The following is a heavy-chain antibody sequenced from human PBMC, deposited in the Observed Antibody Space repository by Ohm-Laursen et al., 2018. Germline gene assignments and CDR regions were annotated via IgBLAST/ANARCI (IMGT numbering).Heavy chain of an antibody. CDR3: ARGQGYSKLYYYYYYGMDV. V-gene: IGHV1-8*01. J-gene: IGHJ6*02. D-gene: IGHD4-11*01. CDR1: GYTFTSYD. CDR2: MNPNSGNT. Sequence: ASVKVSCKASGYTFTSYDINWVRQATGQGLEWMGWMNPNSGNTGYAQKFQGRVTMTRNTSISTAYMELSSLRSEDTAVYYCARGQGYSKLYYYYYYGMDVWGQGTTVTVSS.